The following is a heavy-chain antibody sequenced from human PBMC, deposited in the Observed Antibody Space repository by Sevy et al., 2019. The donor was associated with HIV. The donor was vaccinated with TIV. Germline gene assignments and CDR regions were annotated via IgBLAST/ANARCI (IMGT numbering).Heavy chain of an antibody. V-gene: IGHV3-30*02. CDR3: AKVLHIVVVPAAIDYYYGMDV. D-gene: IGHD2-2*01. CDR2: IRFDGTIQ. CDR1: GFTFSTYG. Sequence: GGSLRLSCAASGFTFSTYGMHWVRQAPGKGLEWVAFIRFDGTIQYYTDSVKGRLTISRDISKNTLYLQMNSLRPEETAVYFCAKVLHIVVVPAAIDYYYGMDVWGQGTTVTVSS. J-gene: IGHJ6*02.